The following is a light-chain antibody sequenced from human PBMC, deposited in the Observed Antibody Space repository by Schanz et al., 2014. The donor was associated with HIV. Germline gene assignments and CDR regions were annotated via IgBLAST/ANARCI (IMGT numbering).Light chain of an antibody. Sequence: QSVLTQPASVSGSPGQSITISCTGTSSDVGGYNYVSWYQHHPGKAPKLMIYDVTKRPSGVPDRFSGSKSGNTASLTISGLQAEDEADYYCCSYAGSYSNWVFGGGTKVTVL. V-gene: IGLV2-11*01. CDR1: SSDVGGYNY. J-gene: IGLJ3*02. CDR3: CSYAGSYSNWV. CDR2: DVT.